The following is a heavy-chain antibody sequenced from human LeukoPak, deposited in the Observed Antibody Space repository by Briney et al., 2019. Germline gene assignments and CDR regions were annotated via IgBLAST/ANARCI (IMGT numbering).Heavy chain of an antibody. CDR3: AREGSDSGFDY. D-gene: IGHD1-26*01. Sequence: SGTLSLTCAVSGGSISSSNWWSWVRQPPGKGLEWIGEIYHSGSTNYNPSLKSRVTISVDTSKNHFSLKLTSVTAADTAVYYCAREGSDSGFDYWGQGTLVTVSS. CDR1: GGSISSSNW. CDR2: IYHSGST. V-gene: IGHV4-4*02. J-gene: IGHJ4*02.